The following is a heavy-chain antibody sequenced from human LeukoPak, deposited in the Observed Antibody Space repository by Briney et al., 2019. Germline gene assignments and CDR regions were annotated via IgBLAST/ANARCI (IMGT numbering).Heavy chain of an antibody. J-gene: IGHJ4*02. CDR2: IKSKTDGGTT. CDR3: AKDKYSPVRSMSEAAYYFDF. CDR1: GFTFSNAL. D-gene: IGHD6-13*01. V-gene: IGHV3-15*01. Sequence: GGSLRLSCAASGFTFSNALMSWVRQAPGKGLEWVGRIKSKTDGGTTDYAAPVKGRFTISRDNSKNTLYLQMNSLRAEDTAVYLCAKDKYSPVRSMSEAAYYFDFWGPGTLVTVSS.